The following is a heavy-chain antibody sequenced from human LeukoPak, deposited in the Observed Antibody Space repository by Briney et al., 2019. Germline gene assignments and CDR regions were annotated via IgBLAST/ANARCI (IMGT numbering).Heavy chain of an antibody. CDR2: IYYRGNT. D-gene: IGHD3-3*01. V-gene: IGHV4-39*01. J-gene: IGHJ4*02. CDR3: ARQGLWSGFFHFGY. Sequence: SETLSLTCTVSGGSISSTSYYWGWIRQPPGKGLEWIVSIYYRGNTYFNPPLKSRVTISVDTSRNQFSLKLSSVTAADTAVYYCARQGLWSGFFHFGYWGQGTLVTVSS. CDR1: GGSISSTSYY.